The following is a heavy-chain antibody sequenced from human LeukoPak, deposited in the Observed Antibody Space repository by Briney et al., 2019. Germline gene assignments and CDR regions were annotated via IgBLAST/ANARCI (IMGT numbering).Heavy chain of an antibody. V-gene: IGHV4-34*01. D-gene: IGHD1-14*01. J-gene: IGHJ6*03. CDR1: GGSFSGYY. CDR3: ARDRSTLTEAMDV. Sequence: PSETLSLTCAVYGGSFSGYYWSWIRQPPGKGLEWIGEINYSGSTNYNPSLKSRVTISVDTSKNQFSLQLNSVTPEDTAVYYCARDRSTLTEAMDVWGKGTTVTVSS. CDR2: INYSGST.